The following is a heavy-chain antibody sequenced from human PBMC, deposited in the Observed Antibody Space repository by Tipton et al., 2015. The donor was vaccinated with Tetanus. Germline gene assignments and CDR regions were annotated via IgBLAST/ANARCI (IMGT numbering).Heavy chain of an antibody. CDR1: GGPISDKRYY. D-gene: IGHD3-9*01. CDR3: ARANYYDVLTGSLFYYGLNV. Sequence: GLVKPSETLSLNCTVSGGPISDKRYYWGWIRQPPGKGLEWIGYTYYSGSTYYNPSLKSRITISVHTSKNQFSLNLSSVTAADTAVYYCARANYYDVLTGSLFYYGLNVWGRGTTVTVSS. J-gene: IGHJ6*02. CDR2: TYYSGST. V-gene: IGHV4-30-4*08.